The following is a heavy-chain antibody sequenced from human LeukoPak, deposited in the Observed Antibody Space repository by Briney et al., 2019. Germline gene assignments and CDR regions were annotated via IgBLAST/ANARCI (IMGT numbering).Heavy chain of an antibody. CDR3: ARELRQKLRHNYYYYYYMDV. J-gene: IGHJ6*03. CDR2: INHSGST. CDR1: GGSFSGYY. Sequence: SETLSLTCAVYGGSFSGYYWSWIRQPPGKGLEWIGEINHSGSTNYNPSLKSRVTISVDTSKNQFSLKLSSVTAADTAVYYCARELRQKLRHNYYYYYYMDVWGKGTTVTVSS. D-gene: IGHD4-11*01. V-gene: IGHV4-34*01.